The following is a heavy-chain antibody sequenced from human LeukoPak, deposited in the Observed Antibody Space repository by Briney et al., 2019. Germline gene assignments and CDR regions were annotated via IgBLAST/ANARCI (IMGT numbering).Heavy chain of an antibody. V-gene: IGHV4-39*01. CDR3: ARRRGRDSSGWYSYHFDR. CDR1: GGSITNNSYS. Sequence: KPSETLSLTCTVSGGSITNNSYSWGWIRQSPGKGLEWFGSIVYGGATYYSPSLKRRVTISMDTAKNQFSLNLRSVTAADAAVYYCARRRGRDSSGWYSYHFDRWGQGTLVTVSS. D-gene: IGHD6-19*01. J-gene: IGHJ4*02. CDR2: IVYGGAT.